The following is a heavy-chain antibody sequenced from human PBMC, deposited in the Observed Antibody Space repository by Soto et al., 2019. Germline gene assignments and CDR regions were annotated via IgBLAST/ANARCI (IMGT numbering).Heavy chain of an antibody. V-gene: IGHV1-3*01. CDR3: ASTGYGSGTTLAAFDI. J-gene: IGHJ3*02. CDR2: INAGNGNT. CDR1: GYTFTSYA. Sequence: ASVKVSCKASGYTFTSYAIHWVRQAPGQRLEWMGWINAGNGNTKYSQKFRGRVTITRDTSASTAYMELSSLRSEDTAVYYCASTGYGSGTTLAAFDIWGQGTMVTVSS. D-gene: IGHD3-10*01.